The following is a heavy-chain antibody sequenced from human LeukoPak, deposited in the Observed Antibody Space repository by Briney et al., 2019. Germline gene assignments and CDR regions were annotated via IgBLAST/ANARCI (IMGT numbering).Heavy chain of an antibody. V-gene: IGHV3-7*01. CDR3: ARDLVAVAGPYDLQDAFDI. CDR2: IKQDGSEK. Sequence: GGSLRLSCAASGFTFSSYWMSWVRQAPGKGLEWVANIKQDGSEKYYVDSVKGRFTISRDNAKNSLYLQMNSLRAEDTAVYYCARDLVAVAGPYDLQDAFDIWGQGTMVTVSS. J-gene: IGHJ3*02. D-gene: IGHD6-19*01. CDR1: GFTFSSYW.